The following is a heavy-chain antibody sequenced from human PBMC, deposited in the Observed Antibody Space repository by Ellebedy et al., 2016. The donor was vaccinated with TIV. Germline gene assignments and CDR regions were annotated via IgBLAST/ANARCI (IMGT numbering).Heavy chain of an antibody. J-gene: IGHJ3*01. V-gene: IGHV3-74*01. D-gene: IGHD3-16*02. CDR3: TRSGTYHYGFDV. CDR1: GFTSSRVW. Sequence: GESLKISCEVSGFTSSRVWMHSVRQTPGQGLVWVSHISGDGRVTVYADSVKGRFAISRDNGKGTLFLQMNSLRAEDTAVYYCTRSGTYHYGFDVWGQGTMVIVS. CDR2: ISGDGRVT.